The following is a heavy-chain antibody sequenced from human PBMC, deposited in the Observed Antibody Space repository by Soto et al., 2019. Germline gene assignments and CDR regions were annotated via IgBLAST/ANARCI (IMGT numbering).Heavy chain of an antibody. CDR2: IKSKTDGGTA. J-gene: IGHJ6*02. V-gene: IGHV3-15*01. CDR1: RFSFTNAW. Sequence: EVQLVESGGGFVQPGGSLRLSCVASRFSFTNAWMSWVRQAPGKGPEWVGRIKSKTDGGTADYAAPVKGRFTISRDDSQNTLYLHMDSLKIEDTALYHGSTDIGIYGLDIWGQGTTVTVSS. D-gene: IGHD1-26*01. CDR3: STDIGIYGLDI.